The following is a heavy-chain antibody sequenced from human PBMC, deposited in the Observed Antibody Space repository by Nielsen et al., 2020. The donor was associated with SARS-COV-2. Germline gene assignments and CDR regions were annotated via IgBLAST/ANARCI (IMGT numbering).Heavy chain of an antibody. Sequence: GESLKISCAASGFTFSSYAMSWVRQAPGKGLEWMTFISYDGSVKYYANSVKGRFTISTDTSKNTLYLQMNSLRAEDTAVYYCARDLAVAGSTDYWGQGTLVTVSS. CDR3: ARDLAVAGSTDY. J-gene: IGHJ4*02. CDR1: GFTFSSYA. V-gene: IGHV3-30*04. D-gene: IGHD6-19*01. CDR2: ISYDGSVK.